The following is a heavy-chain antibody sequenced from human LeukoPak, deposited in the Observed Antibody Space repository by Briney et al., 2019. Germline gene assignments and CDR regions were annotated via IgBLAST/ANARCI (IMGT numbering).Heavy chain of an antibody. Sequence: SETLSLTCTVSGGSISSYYWSWIRQPPGKGLEWIGYIYYSGSTNYNPSLKSRVTISVDTSKNQFSLKLSSVTAADTAVYYCARESSSWRRGGYYFDYWGQGTLVTVSS. D-gene: IGHD6-13*01. V-gene: IGHV4-59*01. CDR1: GGSISSYY. J-gene: IGHJ4*02. CDR3: ARESSSWRRGGYYFDY. CDR2: IYYSGST.